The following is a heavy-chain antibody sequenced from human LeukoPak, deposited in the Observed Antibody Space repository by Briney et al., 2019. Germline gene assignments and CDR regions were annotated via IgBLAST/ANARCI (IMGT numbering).Heavy chain of an antibody. CDR3: ARRLGLAFDI. J-gene: IGHJ3*02. V-gene: IGHV1-18*04. CDR2: ISAYNGNT. Sequence: ASVKVSCKASGYTLTGYYMHWVRQAPGQGLEWMGWISAYNGNTNYAQKLQGRVTMTTDTSTSTAYMELRSLRSDDTAVYYCARRLGLAFDIWGQGTMVTVSS. CDR1: GYTLTGYY. D-gene: IGHD3-16*01.